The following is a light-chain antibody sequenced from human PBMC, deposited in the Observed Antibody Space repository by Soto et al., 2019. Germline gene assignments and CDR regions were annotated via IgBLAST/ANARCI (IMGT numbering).Light chain of an antibody. CDR3: QQYNDWPIT. V-gene: IGKV3-15*01. CDR1: QSVSSN. CDR2: GAS. J-gene: IGKJ5*01. Sequence: EVVLTQSPATLSMSPGDSATLSCRASQSVSSNFAWYHQKPDQAPRLLIYGASTRATGIPARFSGSGSGTEFTLTISSLQSEDFAVYYCQQYNDWPITFGQGTRLEIK.